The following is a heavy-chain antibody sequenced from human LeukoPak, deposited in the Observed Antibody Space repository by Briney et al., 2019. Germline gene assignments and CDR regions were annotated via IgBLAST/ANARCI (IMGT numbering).Heavy chain of an antibody. CDR3: AGGYYGSGSYSYFDY. J-gene: IGHJ4*02. D-gene: IGHD3-10*01. CDR1: GFTFSSYA. CDR2: ISYDGSNK. Sequence: GGSLRLSCAASGFTFSSYAMHWVRQAPGKGLEWVAVISYDGSNKYYADSVKGRFTISRDNSKNTLYLQMNSLRAEDTAVYYCAGGYYGSGSYSYFDYWGQGTLVTVSS. V-gene: IGHV3-30*04.